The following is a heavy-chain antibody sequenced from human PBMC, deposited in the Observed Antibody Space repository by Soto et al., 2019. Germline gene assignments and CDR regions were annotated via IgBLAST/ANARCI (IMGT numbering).Heavy chain of an antibody. J-gene: IGHJ4*02. V-gene: IGHV4-39*01. CDR3: VSERNSVLPQAYFDY. CDR1: GGSASNSNYY. D-gene: IGHD2-8*01. CDR2: VYYRGRS. Sequence: TETLSLTCTVSGGSASNSNYYWGWIRQSPGKGLEWIGSVYYRGRSYSKSSVKSRVTISVDTSKNQFSLNVNSVTASDAAVYYCVSERNSVLPQAYFDYWGPGALVTVSS.